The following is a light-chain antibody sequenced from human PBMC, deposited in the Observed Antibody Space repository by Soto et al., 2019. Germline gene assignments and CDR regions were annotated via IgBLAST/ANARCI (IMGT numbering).Light chain of an antibody. CDR1: QAVNTS. J-gene: IGKJ1*01. CDR3: HQRQSWPRT. V-gene: IGKV3-11*01. Sequence: EIVLTQSPATLSSFPGDRVTLSCRASQAVNTSLAWYQHKPGQAPRLLIYLASNRAAGVPSRFSGSGSGTDFTLTISNLEPEDFAVYYCHQRQSWPRTFGQGTTVDIK. CDR2: LAS.